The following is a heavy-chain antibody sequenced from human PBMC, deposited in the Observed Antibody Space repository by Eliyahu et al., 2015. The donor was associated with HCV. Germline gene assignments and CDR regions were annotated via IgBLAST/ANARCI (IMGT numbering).Heavy chain of an antibody. CDR2: IRSKAYGRTT. V-gene: IGHV3-49*04. J-gene: IGHJ4*02. D-gene: IGHD1-26*01. CDR1: GFTFXGYG. CDR3: TRGGTSWELRPHFDY. Sequence: EVQLVESGGGVIQPGRSLRLXCSASGFTFXGYGMGWVRQAPGKGLEWLGFIRSKAYGRTTEYAASVEGRFTISRDDSKSIVYLQMNRLRTEDTALYYCTRGGTSWELRPHFDYWGQGTLVTVSS.